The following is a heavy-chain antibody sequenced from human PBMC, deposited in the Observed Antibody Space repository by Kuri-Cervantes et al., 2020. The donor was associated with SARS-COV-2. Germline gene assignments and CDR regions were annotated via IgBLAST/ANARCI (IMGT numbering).Heavy chain of an antibody. D-gene: IGHD5-18*01. J-gene: IGHJ4*02. Sequence: GGSLRLSCAASGFTFSNAWMSWVRQAPGKALEWVSGISASYGSTYYADSVKGRFTISRDNSKNTLYLQMNSLRAEDTAVYYCARGRTAMEYFDYWGQGTLVTVSS. CDR3: ARGRTAMEYFDY. CDR1: GFTFSNAW. V-gene: IGHV3-23*01. CDR2: ISASYGST.